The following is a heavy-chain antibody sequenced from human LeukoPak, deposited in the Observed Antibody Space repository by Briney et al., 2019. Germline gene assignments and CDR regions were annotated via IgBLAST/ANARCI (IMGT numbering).Heavy chain of an antibody. J-gene: IGHJ3*02. CDR3: ARDWAGVQLGSFDI. CDR1: GGSISSYY. CDR2: ICYSGST. D-gene: IGHD5-18*01. Sequence: SETLSLTCTVSGGSISSYYWSWIRQPPGTALEWIGYICYSGSTKYHPSLQSRVTISVDTSKNQFSLKLSSVPAADTAVYYCARDWAGVQLGSFDIWGQGTMVTVSS. V-gene: IGHV4-59*13.